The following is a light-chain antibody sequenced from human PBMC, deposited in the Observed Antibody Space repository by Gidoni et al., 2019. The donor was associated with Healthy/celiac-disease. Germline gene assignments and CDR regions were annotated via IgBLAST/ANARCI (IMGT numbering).Light chain of an antibody. CDR1: QSVLYSSNNKNY. CDR3: QQYYSTPRT. J-gene: IGKJ4*01. V-gene: IGKV4-1*01. Sequence: DIVMTQSPASLAVSLGERATINCKSSQSVLYSSNNKNYLAWYQQQPGQPPKLLIYWASTRESGVPDRFSGSGSGTDFTLTISSLQAEDVAVYYCQQYYSTPRTFXGXTKVEIK. CDR2: WAS.